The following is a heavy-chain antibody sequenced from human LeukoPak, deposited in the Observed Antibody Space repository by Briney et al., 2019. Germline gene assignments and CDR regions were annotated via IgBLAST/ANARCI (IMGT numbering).Heavy chain of an antibody. CDR3: ARDESNTWSTLEY. CDR1: GLTFSSYA. J-gene: IGHJ4*02. CDR2: ISGSGGGT. D-gene: IGHD6-13*01. V-gene: IGHV3-23*01. Sequence: GGSLRLSCAASGLTFSSYAMGWVRQAPGKGLEWVSSISGSGGGTYYADSVKGRFTISRDNAKNSLYLQMNSLRAEDTAVYYCARDESNTWSTLEYWGQGTLVAVSS.